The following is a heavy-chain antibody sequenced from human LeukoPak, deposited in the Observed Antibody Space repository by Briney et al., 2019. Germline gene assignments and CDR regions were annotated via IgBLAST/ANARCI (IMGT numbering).Heavy chain of an antibody. Sequence: GGSLRLSCAASGFTFSDYYMSWIRQAPGKGLEWVSYISSSGSTIYYADSVKGRFTISRDNAKNSLYLQMNSLRAEDTAVYYCARDVAYGQYYFDYWGQGTLVTVSS. CDR2: ISSSGSTI. D-gene: IGHD4-17*01. V-gene: IGHV3-11*01. CDR3: ARDVAYGQYYFDY. J-gene: IGHJ4*02. CDR1: GFTFSDYY.